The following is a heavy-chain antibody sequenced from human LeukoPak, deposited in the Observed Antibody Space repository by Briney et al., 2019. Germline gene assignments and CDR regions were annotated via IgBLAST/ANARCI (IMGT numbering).Heavy chain of an antibody. CDR2: INQDGSEK. CDR1: GLPFSNHW. V-gene: IGHV3-7*01. J-gene: IGHJ3*02. D-gene: IGHD4-17*01. CDR3: AREGYGDYHI. Sequence: AGGSLRLSCAVSGLPFSNHWMTWVRQAPGKGLERVANINQDGSEKYYVDSVKGQFSISRDNAKSSLYLQMNSLRVEDTAMYFCAREGYGDYHIWGQGTIVTVSS.